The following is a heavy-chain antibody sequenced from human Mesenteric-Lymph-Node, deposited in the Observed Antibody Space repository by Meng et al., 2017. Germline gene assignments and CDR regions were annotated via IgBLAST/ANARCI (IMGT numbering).Heavy chain of an antibody. CDR1: GGSFNSYY. CDR2: IYYSGTT. V-gene: IGHV4-59*01. J-gene: IGHJ4*02. CDR3: ARAGGYGGPLLY. Sequence: SETLSLTCTVSGGSFNSYYWSWIRQPPGKGLEWIGYIYYSGTTNYNPPLKSRVTISIDTSRNQFSLKLSSVTAADTAVYYCARAGGYGGPLLYWGQGTLVTVSS. D-gene: IGHD5-12*01.